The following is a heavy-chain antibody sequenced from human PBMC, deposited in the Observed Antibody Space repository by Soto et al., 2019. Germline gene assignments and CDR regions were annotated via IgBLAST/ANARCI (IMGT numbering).Heavy chain of an antibody. V-gene: IGHV1-3*01. Sequence: ASVKVSCKASGYTFTSYGIHWVRQAPGQRLEEMGWINAANGDTKYSPKFQGRVTITRDTSASTAYMELSSLRSEDTAVYYCVRRHVSATGIDWFDPWGQGTLVTVSS. CDR3: VRRHVSATGIDWFDP. D-gene: IGHD6-13*01. J-gene: IGHJ5*02. CDR1: GYTFTSYG. CDR2: INAANGDT.